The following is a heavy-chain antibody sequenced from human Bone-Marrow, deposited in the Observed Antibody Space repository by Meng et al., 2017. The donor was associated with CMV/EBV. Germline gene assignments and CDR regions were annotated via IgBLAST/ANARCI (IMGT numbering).Heavy chain of an antibody. J-gene: IGHJ2*01. D-gene: IGHD6-13*01. CDR2: ISSSSTYI. V-gene: IGHV3-21*01. CDR3: AREGSSWDGYFDL. Sequence: CEASGFTFSSYTMNWVRQAPGKGLEWVSSISSSSTYIYYADSVKGRFTISRDNAKNSLYLQMNSLRAEDTAVYYCAREGSSWDGYFDLWGRGTLVTVSS. CDR1: GFTFSSYT.